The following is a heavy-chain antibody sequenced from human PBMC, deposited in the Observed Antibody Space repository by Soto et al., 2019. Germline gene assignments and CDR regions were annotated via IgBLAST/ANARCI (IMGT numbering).Heavy chain of an antibody. J-gene: IGHJ6*02. CDR3: ARAFSGSYYTYYYYGMDV. CDR2: IWYDGSNK. Sequence: QPGGSLRLSCAASGFTFSSYGMHWVRQAPGKGLEWVAVIWYDGSNKYYADSVKGRFTISRDNSKNTLYLQMNSLRAEDTAVYYCARAFSGSYYTYYYYGMDVWGQGTTVTVSS. V-gene: IGHV3-33*01. D-gene: IGHD1-26*01. CDR1: GFTFSSYG.